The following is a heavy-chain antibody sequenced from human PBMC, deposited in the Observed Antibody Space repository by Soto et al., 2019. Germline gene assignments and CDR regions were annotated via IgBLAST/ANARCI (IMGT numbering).Heavy chain of an antibody. CDR1: GFTFSHHY. CDR2: TTNGAKSYTA. J-gene: IGHJ5*01. V-gene: IGHV3-72*01. D-gene: IGHD3-22*01. CDR3: AREDDSSGPDHAS. Sequence: EASCRLCFTGSGFTFSHHYIDWVRQAPGKVLELVGRTTNGAKSYTAEYAASVKGRFTISRDDSHMYLQMDSLKTEDTAVYYCAREDDSSGPDHASWAQRTLDPVSS.